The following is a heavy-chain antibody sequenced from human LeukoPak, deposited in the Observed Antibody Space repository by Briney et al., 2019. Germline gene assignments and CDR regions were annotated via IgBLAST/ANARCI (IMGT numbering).Heavy chain of an antibody. D-gene: IGHD3-9*01. CDR1: GFTFSSYS. V-gene: IGHV3-21*01. Sequence: GGSLRLSCAASGFTFSSYSMNWVRQAPGKGLEWVSSISSSSSYIYYADSVKGRFTISRDNAKNSLYLQMNSLRAEDTAVYYCARVRGYDINGDYWGQGTLVTVSS. J-gene: IGHJ4*02. CDR2: ISSSSSYI. CDR3: ARVRGYDINGDY.